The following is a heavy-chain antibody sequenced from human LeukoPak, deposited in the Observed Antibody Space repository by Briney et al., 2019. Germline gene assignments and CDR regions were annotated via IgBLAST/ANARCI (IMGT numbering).Heavy chain of an antibody. Sequence: PGGSLRLSCAASGFSFSSYAMSWVRQAPGKGLEWVSGISDSGGITYYADSVKGRFTISRDNSKNTLYLQMNSLRAEDTALYYCAKGKINHDGAFDIWGLGTMVTVSS. CDR1: GFSFSSYA. D-gene: IGHD3-16*01. CDR2: ISDSGGIT. V-gene: IGHV3-23*01. J-gene: IGHJ3*02. CDR3: AKGKINHDGAFDI.